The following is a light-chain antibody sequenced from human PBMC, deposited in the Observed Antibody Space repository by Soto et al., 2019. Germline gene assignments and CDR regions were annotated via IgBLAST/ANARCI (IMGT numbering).Light chain of an antibody. CDR2: GAS. CDR1: QSVSNN. Sequence: EIVMTQSPATLSVSPGETATLSCRASQSVSNNVAWYQQKPGQAPRLLILGASTRATGIPARFSGSGSGTEFSLTITSLEPEDFAVYYCQQRAKWPSTFGPGTKVEMK. CDR3: QQRAKWPST. V-gene: IGKV3-15*01. J-gene: IGKJ2*02.